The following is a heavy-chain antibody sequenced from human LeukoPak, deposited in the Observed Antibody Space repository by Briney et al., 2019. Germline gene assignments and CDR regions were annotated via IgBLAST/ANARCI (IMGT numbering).Heavy chain of an antibody. Sequence: AGGSLRLSCAASGFTVSSNFMSWVRQTPGKGLEWVSAISGSGGSTYYADSVKGRFTISRDNSKNTLYLQMNSLRAEDTAVYYCAKDSSLLWFGELLIDYWGQGTLVTVSS. V-gene: IGHV3-23*01. D-gene: IGHD3-10*01. CDR2: ISGSGGST. CDR3: AKDSSLLWFGELLIDY. J-gene: IGHJ4*02. CDR1: GFTVSSNF.